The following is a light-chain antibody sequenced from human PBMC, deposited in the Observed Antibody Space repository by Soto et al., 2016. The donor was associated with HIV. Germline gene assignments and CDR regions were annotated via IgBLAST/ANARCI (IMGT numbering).Light chain of an antibody. V-gene: IGKV1-6*01. CDR3: LQDSSYPRT. Sequence: AIQMTQSPTSLSASVGDRVIITCRSSQAIRNELGWYQQKSGKPPKLLIYAASKLQPGIPSRFSGSGSGTDFTLTISSLQPEDFATYYCLQDSSYPRTFGQGTKVEIK. J-gene: IGKJ1*01. CDR2: AAS. CDR1: QAIRNE.